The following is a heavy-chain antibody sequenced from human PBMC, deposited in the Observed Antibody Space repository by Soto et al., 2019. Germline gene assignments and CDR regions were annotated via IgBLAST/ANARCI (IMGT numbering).Heavy chain of an antibody. J-gene: IGHJ4*02. V-gene: IGHV1-2*04. Sequence: QVQLVQSGAEVKKPGASVKVSCKASGYTFTGYYMHWVRQAPGQGLEWMGWINPNSGGTNYAQKFQGWVTMTRDTSISPTYMELSRLRSYDTAGYYCAIELGGEGDSPYYFDYWGQGTLGTVSS. D-gene: IGHD2-21*02. CDR3: AIELGGEGDSPYYFDY. CDR2: INPNSGGT. CDR1: GYTFTGYY.